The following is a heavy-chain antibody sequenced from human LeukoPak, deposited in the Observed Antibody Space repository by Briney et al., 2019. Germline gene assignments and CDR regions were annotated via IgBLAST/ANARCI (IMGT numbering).Heavy chain of an antibody. CDR1: GFTFDDYA. Sequence: GGSLRLSCAASGFTFDDYAMHWVRHAPGKGLEWVSGISWNSGSIGYADSVKGRFTISRDNAKNSLYLQMNSLRAEDTALYYCAKDSSGSGWYYFDYWGRGTLVTVSS. D-gene: IGHD6-19*01. CDR2: ISWNSGSI. V-gene: IGHV3-9*01. CDR3: AKDSSGSGWYYFDY. J-gene: IGHJ4*02.